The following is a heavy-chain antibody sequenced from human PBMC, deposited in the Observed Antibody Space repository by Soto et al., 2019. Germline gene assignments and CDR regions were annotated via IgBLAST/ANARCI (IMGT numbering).Heavy chain of an antibody. Sequence: ESGGGLVQPGGSLRLSCAASGFTFSSYSMNWVRQAPGKGLEWVSYISSSSSTIYYADSVKGRFTISRDNAKNSLYLQMNSLRDEDTAVYYCARESIFGVVMYYYYGMDVWGQGTTVTVSS. D-gene: IGHD3-3*01. J-gene: IGHJ6*02. V-gene: IGHV3-48*02. CDR1: GFTFSSYS. CDR3: ARESIFGVVMYYYYGMDV. CDR2: ISSSSSTI.